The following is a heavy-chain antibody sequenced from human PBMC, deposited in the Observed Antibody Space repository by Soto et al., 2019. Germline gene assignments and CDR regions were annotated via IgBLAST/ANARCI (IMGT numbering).Heavy chain of an antibody. CDR2: INHSGST. Sequence: KQSQTLSLTCAVYGGSFSGYYWSWIRQPPGKGLEWIGEINHSGSTNYNPSLKSRVTISVDTSKNQFSLKLSSVTAADTAVYYCASLTDKNYDYVWGSYPPPDAFDIWGQGTMVTVSS. D-gene: IGHD3-16*02. CDR3: ASLTDKNYDYVWGSYPPPDAFDI. J-gene: IGHJ3*02. CDR1: GGSFSGYY. V-gene: IGHV4-34*01.